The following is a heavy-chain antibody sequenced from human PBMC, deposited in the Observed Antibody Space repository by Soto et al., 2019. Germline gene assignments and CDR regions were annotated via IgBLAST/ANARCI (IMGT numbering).Heavy chain of an antibody. CDR2: IIPVFGTA. D-gene: IGHD3-22*01. V-gene: IGHV1-69*06. CDR3: ASGPFNYDSSGSCSSGFQH. J-gene: IGHJ1*01. CDR1: RGTLSGFG. Sequence: QVQLVQSGAEVKKPGSSVRVSCKASRGTLSGFGISWVRQAPGQGLEWMGGIIPVFGTATYTQKFQGRVTITADKSTSTAYMELSSLRSEDTAVYYCASGPFNYDSSGSCSSGFQHWGQGTQVTVSS.